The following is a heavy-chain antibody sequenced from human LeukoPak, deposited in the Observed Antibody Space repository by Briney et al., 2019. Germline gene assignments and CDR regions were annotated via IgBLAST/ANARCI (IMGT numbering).Heavy chain of an antibody. D-gene: IGHD6-13*01. V-gene: IGHV3-21*01. CDR3: ARAPSSSNLLVFDY. CDR1: GFTFSSYN. J-gene: IGHJ4*02. CDR2: ISTSSSYI. Sequence: PGGPLRLSCAASGFTFSSYNMNWVRQAPGKGLEWVSSISTSSSYIYYADSLKGRFTISRDNAKNSLYLQMNSLRAEDTAVYYCARAPSSSNLLVFDYWGQGTLVTVSS.